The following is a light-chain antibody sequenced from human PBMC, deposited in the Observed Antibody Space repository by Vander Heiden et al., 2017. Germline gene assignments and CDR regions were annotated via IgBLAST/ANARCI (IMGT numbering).Light chain of an antibody. V-gene: IGKV1-33*01. J-gene: IGKJ4*01. CDR1: HGITTY. CDR3: QQYDNAPLT. CDR2: DAS. Sequence: DIQLTQAPSSLSASVGDRVTITCQASHGITTYLTWFQQKPGKAPKSLIYDASNLKTGVPSRFSGSGSGTHFTLTISSLQPEDSATYYCQQYDNAPLTFGGGTKVEIK.